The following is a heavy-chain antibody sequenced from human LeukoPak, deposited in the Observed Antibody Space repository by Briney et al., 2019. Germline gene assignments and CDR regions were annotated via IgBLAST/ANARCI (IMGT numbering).Heavy chain of an antibody. D-gene: IGHD3-22*01. CDR1: GFTFSSYA. Sequence: GGSLRLSCAASGFTFSSYAMNWVRQAPGKGLEWVSAISGSGGSTYYADSVKGRFTISRDNSKNTLYLQMNSLRAEDTAVYYCAKARSPQAYDYDSGGYYPYYYYGMDVWGQGTTVTVSS. CDR3: AKARSPQAYDYDSGGYYPYYYYGMDV. CDR2: ISGSGGST. J-gene: IGHJ6*02. V-gene: IGHV3-23*01.